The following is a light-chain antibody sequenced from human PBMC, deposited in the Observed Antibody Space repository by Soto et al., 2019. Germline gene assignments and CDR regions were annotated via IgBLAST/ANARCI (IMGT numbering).Light chain of an antibody. V-gene: IGKV3-15*01. CDR2: GAS. Sequence: EVVLTQSACTLSLSAGERATLSWRASQSVSSSYLAWYQQKPGQAPRLLIYGASTRAAGIPARFSGSASGTDFTLTITSLKSEDFGVYYCHQHNNWWTFGQGTKVDIK. CDR1: QSVSSSY. J-gene: IGKJ1*01. CDR3: HQHNNWWT.